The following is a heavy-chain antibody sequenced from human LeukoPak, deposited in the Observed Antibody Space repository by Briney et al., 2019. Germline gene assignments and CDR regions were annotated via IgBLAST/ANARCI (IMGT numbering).Heavy chain of an antibody. D-gene: IGHD3-3*01. Sequence: SETLSLTCTVSGGSISSSSYYWGWIRQPPGKGLEWIGSIYYSGSTYYNPSLKSRVTISVDTSKNQFSLKLSSVTAADTAVYYCARQGYGDFWSDYPRNWFDPWGQGTLVTVSS. CDR1: GGSISSSSYY. CDR3: ARQGYGDFWSDYPRNWFDP. V-gene: IGHV4-39*01. CDR2: IYYSGST. J-gene: IGHJ5*02.